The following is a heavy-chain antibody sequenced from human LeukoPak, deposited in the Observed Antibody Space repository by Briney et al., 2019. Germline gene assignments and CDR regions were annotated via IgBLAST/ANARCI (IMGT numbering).Heavy chain of an antibody. CDR2: IYYSGST. V-gene: IGHV4-59*01. Sequence: SETLSLTCTASGGSISSYYWSWIRQPPGKGLEWIGYIYYSGSTNYNPSLKSRVTISVDTSKNQFSLKLSSVTAADTAVYYCASARLVGATRGAFDIWGQGTMVTVSS. D-gene: IGHD1-26*01. CDR1: GGSISSYY. CDR3: ASARLVGATRGAFDI. J-gene: IGHJ3*02.